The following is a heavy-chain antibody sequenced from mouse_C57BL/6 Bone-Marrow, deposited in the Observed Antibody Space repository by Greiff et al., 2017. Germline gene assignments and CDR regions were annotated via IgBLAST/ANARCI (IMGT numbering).Heavy chain of an antibody. D-gene: IGHD2-3*01. CDR1: GYAFSSYW. CDR3: AIYDIDYYAMDY. V-gene: IGHV1-80*01. Sequence: VKLMESGAELVKPGASVKISCKASGYAFSSYWMNWVKQRPGKGLEWIGQIYPGDGDTNYNGKFKGKATLTADKSSSTAYMQLSSLTSEDSAVYFCAIYDIDYYAMDYWGQGAAVTVSA. J-gene: IGHJ4*01. CDR2: IYPGDGDT.